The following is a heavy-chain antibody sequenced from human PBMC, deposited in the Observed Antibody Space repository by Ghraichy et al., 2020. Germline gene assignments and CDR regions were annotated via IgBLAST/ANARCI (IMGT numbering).Heavy chain of an antibody. Sequence: GGSLRLSCAASGFTFSSYAMSWVRQAPGKGLEWVSAISGSGGSTYYADSVKGRFTISRDNSKNTLYLQMNSLRAEDTAVYHCAKDRLFASSSWQDAFDIWGQGTMVTVSS. CDR1: GFTFSSYA. V-gene: IGHV3-23*01. CDR2: ISGSGGST. D-gene: IGHD6-13*01. J-gene: IGHJ3*02. CDR3: AKDRLFASSSWQDAFDI.